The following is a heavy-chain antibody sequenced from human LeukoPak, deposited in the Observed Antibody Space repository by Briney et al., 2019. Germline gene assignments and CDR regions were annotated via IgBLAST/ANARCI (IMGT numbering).Heavy chain of an antibody. CDR2: TYYRSKWYN. J-gene: IGHJ4*02. V-gene: IGHV6-1*01. CDR3: ARALRYSSGWALDY. D-gene: IGHD6-19*01. Sequence: SQTLSLTCAISGDSVSSNSAAWFWIRQSPSRGLECLGRTYYRSKWYNDYAVSVKSRITTNPDTSKNQFSLQLNSVTPEDTAVYYCARALRYSSGWALDYWGQGTLVTVSS. CDR1: GDSVSSNSAA.